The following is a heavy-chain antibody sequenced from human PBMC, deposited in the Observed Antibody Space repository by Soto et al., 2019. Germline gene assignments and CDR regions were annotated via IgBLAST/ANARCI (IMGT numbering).Heavy chain of an antibody. V-gene: IGHV4-34*01. J-gene: IGHJ4*02. D-gene: IGHD3-22*01. CDR3: ARMNYYDTSGYPFDY. Sequence: SETMSLTCAVYDGSFSGYYWSWISQTPGKGLEWIGEINHSGRTNYNPSLKSGVTISVDTSKNQFSLNVRSVTAADTAVYYFARMNYYDTSGYPFDYWGQGMMVTVSS. CDR1: DGSFSGYY. CDR2: INHSGRT.